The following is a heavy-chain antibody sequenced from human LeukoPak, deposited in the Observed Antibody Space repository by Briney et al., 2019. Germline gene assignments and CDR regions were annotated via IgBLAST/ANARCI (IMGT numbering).Heavy chain of an antibody. Sequence: GGSLRLSCAASGFTFSSYSMNWVRQAPGKGLEWVSSISSSSSYIYYADSVKGRFTISRDNSKNTLYLQMKSLRAEDTAVYYCAKGTDYVWGSYRYFDYWGQGTLVTVSS. CDR2: ISSSSSYI. V-gene: IGHV3-21*04. CDR1: GFTFSSYS. CDR3: AKGTDYVWGSYRYFDY. J-gene: IGHJ4*02. D-gene: IGHD3-16*02.